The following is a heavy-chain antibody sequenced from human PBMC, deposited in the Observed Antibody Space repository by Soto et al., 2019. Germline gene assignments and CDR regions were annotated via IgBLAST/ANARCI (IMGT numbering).Heavy chain of an antibody. CDR1: GYTFTGYY. CDR2: INPNSGGT. Sequence: ASVKVSCKASGYTFTGYYMHWVRQAPGQGLEWMGWINPNSGGTNYAQKSQGRVTMTRDTSISTAYMELSRLRSDDTAVYYCAREKSNYDFWSGPPGRYYYGMDVWGQGTTVTVSS. D-gene: IGHD3-3*01. CDR3: AREKSNYDFWSGPPGRYYYGMDV. V-gene: IGHV1-2*02. J-gene: IGHJ6*02.